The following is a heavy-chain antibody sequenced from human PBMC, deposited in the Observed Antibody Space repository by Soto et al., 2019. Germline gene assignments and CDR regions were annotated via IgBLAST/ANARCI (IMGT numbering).Heavy chain of an antibody. CDR1: GFSLSTSGVG. Sequence: QITLKESGPALGNPTQTLTLTCIFSGFSLSTSGVGVGWIREPPGKALEWLALIYWDDSKRYSPSLKSRLTIPKDTSKTQVALTMTNMDPVDTATYYCAHTGNASSGWPRGTNWFDPWGQGTLVTVSS. CDR2: IYWDDSK. D-gene: IGHD6-19*01. V-gene: IGHV2-5*02. CDR3: AHTGNASSGWPRGTNWFDP. J-gene: IGHJ5*02.